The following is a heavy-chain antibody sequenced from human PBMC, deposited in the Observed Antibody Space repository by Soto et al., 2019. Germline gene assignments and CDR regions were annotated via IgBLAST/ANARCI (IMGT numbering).Heavy chain of an antibody. CDR2: IYYSGST. J-gene: IGHJ6*02. CDR3: ARVCGGDCHYGMDV. CDR1: GGSISGSGYY. D-gene: IGHD2-21*02. Sequence: QVQLQESGPGLVKPSQTLSLTCSVSGGSISGSGYYWTRIRQHPGKGLEWIGYIYYSGSTYYNPSLKSRVTISVDTSKNQFSLKLSSVTAADTAVYYCARVCGGDCHYGMDVWGQGTTVTVSS. V-gene: IGHV4-31*03.